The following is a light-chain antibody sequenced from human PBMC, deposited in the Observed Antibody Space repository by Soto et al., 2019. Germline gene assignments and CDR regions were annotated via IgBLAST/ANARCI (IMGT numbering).Light chain of an antibody. CDR3: QHYNTWPPGT. Sequence: DIVMTQSPAALSVSPGERATLSCRASPSVGSSVAWYQQKPGQAPRFLMYGASTRAAGVPARFSGSGSGTEFSLTISSLQSEDFAVYYCQHYNTWPPGTFGQGTKLEIK. J-gene: IGKJ2*02. V-gene: IGKV3-15*01. CDR2: GAS. CDR1: PSVGSS.